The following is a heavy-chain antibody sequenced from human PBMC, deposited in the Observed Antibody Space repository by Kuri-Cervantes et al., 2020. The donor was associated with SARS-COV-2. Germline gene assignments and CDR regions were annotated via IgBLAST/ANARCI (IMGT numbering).Heavy chain of an antibody. CDR2: IRSKANSYAT. J-gene: IGHJ4*02. D-gene: IGHD4-17*01. CDR3: AKIPDYGDYVFYFDY. CDR1: GFTFSGSA. Sequence: GESLKISCAASGFTFSGSAMHWVRQASGKGLEWVGRIRSKANSYATAYAASVKGRFTISRDNSKNTLYLQMNSLRAEDTAVYYCAKIPDYGDYVFYFDYWGQGTLVTVSS. V-gene: IGHV3-73*01.